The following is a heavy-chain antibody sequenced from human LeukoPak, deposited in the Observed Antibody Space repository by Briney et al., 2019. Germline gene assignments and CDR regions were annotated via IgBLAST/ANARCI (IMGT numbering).Heavy chain of an antibody. CDR3: AKDRCSNGVGCYYYYMDV. Sequence: GGSLRLSWAAARFTFSSYGMHWVRKAPGKGLGWVAYIQYDGSNEQYADSVKGRFSISRDSSKNILYLQMNSLRAEDTAVYYCAKDRCSNGVGCYYYYMDVWGKGTTVTISS. V-gene: IGHV3-30*02. CDR1: RFTFSSYG. J-gene: IGHJ6*03. CDR2: IQYDGSNE. D-gene: IGHD2-8*01.